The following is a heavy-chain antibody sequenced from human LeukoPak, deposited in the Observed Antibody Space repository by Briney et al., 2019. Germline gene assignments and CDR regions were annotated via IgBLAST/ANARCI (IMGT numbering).Heavy chain of an antibody. J-gene: IGHJ5*02. CDR1: GFTFDDYA. Sequence: PGRSLRLSCAASGFTFDDYAMHWVRQAPGKGLEWVSGISWNSGSIGYADSVKGRFTISRDNAKNSLYLQMNSLRAEDTALYYCAKGSSSSWPNWFDPWGQGTLVTVSS. V-gene: IGHV3-9*01. CDR2: ISWNSGSI. D-gene: IGHD6-13*01. CDR3: AKGSSSSWPNWFDP.